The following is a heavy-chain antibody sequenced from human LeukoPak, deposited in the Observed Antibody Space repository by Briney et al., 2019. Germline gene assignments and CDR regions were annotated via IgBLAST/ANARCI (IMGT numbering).Heavy chain of an antibody. J-gene: IGHJ4*02. Sequence: GGSLRLSCAASGFIVSSNYMSWVRQAPGKGLDWVSVIYSGGSTYYADSVKGRFTISRDNSKNTLYLQMNSLRAEDTAVYYCARDGDIAYSSSYYFDYWGQGTLVTVSS. CDR3: ARDGDIAYSSSYYFDY. V-gene: IGHV3-66*01. D-gene: IGHD6-13*01. CDR2: IYSGGST. CDR1: GFIVSSNY.